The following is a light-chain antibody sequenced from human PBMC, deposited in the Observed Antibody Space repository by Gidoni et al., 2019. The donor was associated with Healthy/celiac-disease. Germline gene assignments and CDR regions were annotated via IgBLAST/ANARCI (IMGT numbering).Light chain of an antibody. J-gene: IGKJ3*01. CDR3: MQALQTPPFT. CDR1: QSLLHSNGYNY. CDR2: LGS. V-gene: IGKV2-28*01. Sequence: DIVMTQSPLSLTVTTGEPASISCRSSQSLLHSNGYNYLNWYLQKPGQSPQLLIYLGSTRASGVPDRFSGSGSGTDFTLKISRVEAEDVGVYYCMQALQTPPFTFGPGTKVDIK.